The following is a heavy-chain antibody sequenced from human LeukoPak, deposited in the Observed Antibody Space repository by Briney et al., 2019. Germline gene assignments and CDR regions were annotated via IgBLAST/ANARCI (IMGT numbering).Heavy chain of an antibody. CDR3: AKGTRSSSSGYFDY. Sequence: GGSLRLSCAASGFTFSSYSMNWVRQAPGKGLEWVSSISSSSSYIYYADSVKGRFTISRDNAKNSLYLQMNSLRAEDTALYYCAKGTRSSSSGYFDYWGQGILVTVSS. V-gene: IGHV3-21*04. CDR1: GFTFSSYS. CDR2: ISSSSSYI. D-gene: IGHD6-6*01. J-gene: IGHJ4*02.